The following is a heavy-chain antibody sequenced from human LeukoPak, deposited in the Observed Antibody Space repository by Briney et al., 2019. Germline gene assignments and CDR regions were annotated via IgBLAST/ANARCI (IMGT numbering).Heavy chain of an antibody. D-gene: IGHD5-24*01. CDR2: IIPILGIA. CDR1: GGTFIIYT. J-gene: IGHJ4*02. CDR3: ARGDGYNSNY. V-gene: IGHV1-69*02. Sequence: ASVKVSFKASGGTFIIYTISWVRQAPGQGLEWMERIIPILGIANYAQKFQGRVTITADKSTSTAYMELSSLRSEDTAVYYCARGDGYNSNYWGQGTLVTVSS.